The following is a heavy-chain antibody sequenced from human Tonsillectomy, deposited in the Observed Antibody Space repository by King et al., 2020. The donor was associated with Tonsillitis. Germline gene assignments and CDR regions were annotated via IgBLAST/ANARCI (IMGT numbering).Heavy chain of an antibody. J-gene: IGHJ4*02. Sequence: LQLQESGPGLVKPSETLSLTCTVSCGSISSYYWSWIRQPPGKGLEWIGYIYYSGSTNYNPSLKSRFTISVDTSKNQFSLKLSSLTAADTAVYYCARQSLSGYYYDSSGYYSFDYWGQGTLVTVSS. CDR3: ARQSLSGYYYDSSGYYSFDY. CDR1: CGSISSYY. CDR2: IYYSGST. D-gene: IGHD3-22*01. V-gene: IGHV4-59*08.